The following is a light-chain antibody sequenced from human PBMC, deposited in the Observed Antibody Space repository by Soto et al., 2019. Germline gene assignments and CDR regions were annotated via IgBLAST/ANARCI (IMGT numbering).Light chain of an antibody. CDR1: QTISTH. CDR3: DQSLTIPYT. CDR2: AAS. V-gene: IGKV1-39*01. Sequence: DIQMTQAPSSLSASVRDRVTITCRASQTISTHLNWYQQKPGKAPKLLIYAASTLQSGVPSRFSGSGSGTDFTLPINSLQPEDFATYYCDQSLTIPYTFGQGTKLEIK. J-gene: IGKJ2*01.